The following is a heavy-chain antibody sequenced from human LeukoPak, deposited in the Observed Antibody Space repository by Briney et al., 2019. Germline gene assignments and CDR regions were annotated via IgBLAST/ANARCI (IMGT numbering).Heavy chain of an antibody. Sequence: PGGSLRLSCAASGFTFSSYSMNWVRQAPGKGLEWVSSISSSSSYIYYADSVKGRFTISRDNAKNSLYLQMNSLRAEDTAVYYCARDGNDIVLMVYASGAPNDLWGRGTLVTVSS. CDR3: ARDGNDIVLMVYASGAPNDL. D-gene: IGHD2-8*01. V-gene: IGHV3-21*01. J-gene: IGHJ2*01. CDR2: ISSSSSYI. CDR1: GFTFSSYS.